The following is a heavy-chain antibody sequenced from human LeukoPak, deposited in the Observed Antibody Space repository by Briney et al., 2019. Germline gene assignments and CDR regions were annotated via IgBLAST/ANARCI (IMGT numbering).Heavy chain of an antibody. J-gene: IGHJ4*02. V-gene: IGHV1-69*13. CDR1: GYTFTSYG. CDR2: IIPIFGTA. Sequence: SVKVSCKASGYTFTSYGISWVRQAPGQGLEWMGGIIPIFGTANYAQKFQGRVTITADESTSTAYMELSSLRSEDTAVYYCARKDGQNYDSSGYYDYWGQGTLVTVSS. CDR3: ARKDGQNYDSSGYYDY. D-gene: IGHD3-22*01.